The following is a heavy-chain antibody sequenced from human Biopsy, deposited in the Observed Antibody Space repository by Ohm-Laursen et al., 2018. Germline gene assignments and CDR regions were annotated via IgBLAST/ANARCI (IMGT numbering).Heavy chain of an antibody. CDR2: INQSGST. Sequence: GTLSLTCAVNGESSSGYFWNWIRQPPGKGLEWIGEINQSGSTKYNPSLKRRPTLSADSSNSQFSLRLTSVTAADTAIYYCARGSGYFKLDVWGQGTTVTVSS. D-gene: IGHD5-12*01. CDR3: ARGSGYFKLDV. V-gene: IGHV4-34*01. CDR1: GESSSGYF. J-gene: IGHJ6*02.